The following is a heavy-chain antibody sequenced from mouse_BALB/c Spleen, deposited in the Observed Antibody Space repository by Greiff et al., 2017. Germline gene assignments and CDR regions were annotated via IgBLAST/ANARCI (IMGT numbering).Heavy chain of an antibody. V-gene: IGHV1-63*01. D-gene: IGHD1-1*01. Sequence: QVQLQQPGAELVRPGTSVKISCKASGYAFTNYWLGWVKQRPGHGLEWIGDIYPGSGNTYYNEKFKGKATLTADKSSSTAYMQLSSLTSEDSAVYFCARWGTTVVAPGYFDYWGQGTTLTVSS. J-gene: IGHJ2*01. CDR1: GYAFTNYW. CDR2: IYPGSGNT. CDR3: ARWGTTVVAPGYFDY.